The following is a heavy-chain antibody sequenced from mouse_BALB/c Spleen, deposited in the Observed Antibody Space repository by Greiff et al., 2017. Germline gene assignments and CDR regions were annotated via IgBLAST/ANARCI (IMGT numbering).Heavy chain of an antibody. D-gene: IGHD2-10*02. J-gene: IGHJ4*01. CDR2: INPNNGGT. Sequence: EVQLQQSGPELVKPGASVMIPCKASGYTFTDYNMDWVKQSHGKSLEWIGDINPNNGGTIYNQKFKGKATLTVDKSSSTAYMELRSLTSEDTAVYYCARKGYGNYPPYYAMDYWGQGTSVTVSS. V-gene: IGHV1-18*01. CDR3: ARKGYGNYPPYYAMDY. CDR1: GYTFTDYN.